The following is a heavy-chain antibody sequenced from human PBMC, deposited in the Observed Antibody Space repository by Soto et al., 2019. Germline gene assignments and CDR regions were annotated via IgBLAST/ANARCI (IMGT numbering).Heavy chain of an antibody. CDR3: ASSWGYYGSGSYYRYGMDV. Sequence: SETLSLTCTVSGGSISSYYWSWIRQPPGKGLEWIGYIYYSGSTNYNPSPKSRVTISVDTSKNQFSLKLSSVTAADTAVYYCASSWGYYGSGSYYRYGMDVRGQGTTVTVSS. CDR1: GGSISSYY. CDR2: IYYSGST. V-gene: IGHV4-59*01. J-gene: IGHJ6*02. D-gene: IGHD3-10*01.